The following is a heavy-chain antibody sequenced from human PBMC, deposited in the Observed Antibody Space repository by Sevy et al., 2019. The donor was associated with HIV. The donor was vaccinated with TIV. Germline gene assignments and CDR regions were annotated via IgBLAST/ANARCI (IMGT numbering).Heavy chain of an antibody. J-gene: IGHJ4*02. D-gene: IGHD6-19*01. V-gene: IGHV3-15*01. CDR1: GFTFRNAW. Sequence: GGSLRLSCAASGFTFRNAWMNWVRQAPGKGLEWVGHIKSKNDGETTDYVAPVKGRFTISRHDSKNTHYLQMNSLKIEDTAVYYCTTDIAEAVKGELDYWGQGTLVTVSS. CDR3: TTDIAEAVKGELDY. CDR2: IKSKNDGETT.